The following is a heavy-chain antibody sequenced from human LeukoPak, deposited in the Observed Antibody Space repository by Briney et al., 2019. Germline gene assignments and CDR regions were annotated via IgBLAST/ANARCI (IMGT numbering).Heavy chain of an antibody. D-gene: IGHD3-16*01. V-gene: IGHV3-53*01. CDR2: IYSDNT. Sequence: PGGSLRLSCTVSGFTVSSNSMSWVRQAPGKGLEWVSFIYSDNTHYSYAVKGRFTFSRDNSKNTLYLQMNSLRAEDTAVYYCARGSAPGGAFDIWGQGTMVTVSS. J-gene: IGHJ3*02. CDR1: GFTVSSNS. CDR3: ARGSAPGGAFDI.